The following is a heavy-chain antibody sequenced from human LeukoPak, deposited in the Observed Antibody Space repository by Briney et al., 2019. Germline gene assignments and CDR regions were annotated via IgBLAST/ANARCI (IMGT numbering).Heavy chain of an antibody. D-gene: IGHD3-10*01. J-gene: IGHJ2*01. CDR2: IYYSGST. Sequence: SQTLSLTCTVSGGSISSGGYYWSWIRQHPGKGLEWIGYIYYSGSTYYNPSLKSRVTISVDTSKNQFSLKLSSVTAADTAVYYCVGSSDVNWYFDLWGRGTLVTVSS. V-gene: IGHV4-30-4*08. CDR3: VGSSDVNWYFDL. CDR1: GGSISSGGYY.